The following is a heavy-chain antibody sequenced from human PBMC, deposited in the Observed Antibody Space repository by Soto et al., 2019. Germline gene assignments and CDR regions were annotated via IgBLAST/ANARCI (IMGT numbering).Heavy chain of an antibody. D-gene: IGHD3-16*02. Sequence: GGFLRLSCAASGFTFSSYAMSWVRQAPGKGLEWVSAISGSGGSTYYADSVKGRFTISRDNSKNTLYLQMNSLRAEDTAVYYCAKDGPENYYDYVWGSYRPGHYFDYWGQGTLVTVSS. J-gene: IGHJ4*02. CDR2: ISGSGGST. CDR3: AKDGPENYYDYVWGSYRPGHYFDY. V-gene: IGHV3-23*01. CDR1: GFTFSSYA.